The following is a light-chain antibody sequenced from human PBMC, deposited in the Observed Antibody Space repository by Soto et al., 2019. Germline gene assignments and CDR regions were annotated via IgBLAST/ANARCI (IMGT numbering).Light chain of an antibody. Sequence: QSALTQPASVSGSPGQSITISCTGTSSDVGAYIYVSWYQHHPGKAPKVMIYEVTNRPSGVSDRFSGSKSGNTASLTISGLQAEDEAGYYCCSYTSSRTYVFGTGTKVTV. V-gene: IGLV2-14*01. CDR3: CSYTSSRTYV. CDR2: EVT. J-gene: IGLJ1*01. CDR1: SSDVGAYIY.